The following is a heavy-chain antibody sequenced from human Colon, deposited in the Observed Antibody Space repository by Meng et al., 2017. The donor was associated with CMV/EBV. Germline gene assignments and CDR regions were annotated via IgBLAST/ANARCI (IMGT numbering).Heavy chain of an antibody. J-gene: IGHJ4*02. CDR3: ARDDGDY. D-gene: IGHD5-24*01. V-gene: IGHV3-23*03. CDR2: IYRGGTSR. Sequence: GGSLRLSCAASGFTFSNYAMSWVRQAPGKGLEWVSLIYRGGTSRDYMDSVKGRFTISRDNAKNSLYLQLDTLRAEDTALYYCARDDGDYWGQGMLVTVSS. CDR1: GFTFSNYA.